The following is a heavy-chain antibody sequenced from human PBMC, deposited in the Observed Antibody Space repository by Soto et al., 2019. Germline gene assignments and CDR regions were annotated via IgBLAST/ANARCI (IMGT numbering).Heavy chain of an antibody. D-gene: IGHD3-3*01. CDR1: GFTFSSYA. CDR3: AKDNVVTYYDFWSGYYLGDAYYFDY. CDR2: ISGSGGST. J-gene: IGHJ4*02. V-gene: IGHV3-23*01. Sequence: GGSLRLSCAASGFTFSSYAMSWVRQAPGKGLEWVSAISGSGGSTYYADSVKGRFTISRDNSKNTLYLQMNSLRAEDTAVYYCAKDNVVTYYDFWSGYYLGDAYYFDYWGQGTLVTVSS.